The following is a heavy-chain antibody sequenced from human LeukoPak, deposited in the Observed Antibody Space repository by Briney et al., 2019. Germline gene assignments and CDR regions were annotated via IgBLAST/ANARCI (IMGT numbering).Heavy chain of an antibody. V-gene: IGHV4-39*07. Sequence: PSETLSLTCTVSGGSISSSSYYWSWIRQPPGKGLEWIGEINHSGSTNYNPSLKSRVTISVDTSKNQFSLKLSSVTAADTAVYYCARTVLRYFDWLSPGRLRGWFDPWGQGTLVTVSS. CDR3: ARTVLRYFDWLSPGRLRGWFDP. D-gene: IGHD3-9*01. CDR2: INHSGST. CDR1: GGSISSSSYY. J-gene: IGHJ5*02.